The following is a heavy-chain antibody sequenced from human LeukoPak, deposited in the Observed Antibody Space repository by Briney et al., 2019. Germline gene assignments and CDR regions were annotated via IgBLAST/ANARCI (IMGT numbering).Heavy chain of an antibody. CDR3: ARGSDIVVVPAANDVVVVANDY. D-gene: IGHD2-2*01. J-gene: IGHJ4*02. CDR1: GGSFSGYY. V-gene: IGHV4-34*01. Sequence: SETLSLTCAVYGGSFSGYYWRWIRQPPGKGLEWIGEINHSGSTNYNPSLKSRVTISVDTSKNQFSLKLSSVTAADTAVYYCARGSDIVVVPAANDVVVVANDYWGQGTLVTVSS. CDR2: INHSGST.